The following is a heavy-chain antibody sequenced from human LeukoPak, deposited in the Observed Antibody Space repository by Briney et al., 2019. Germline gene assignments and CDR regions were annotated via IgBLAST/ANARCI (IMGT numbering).Heavy chain of an antibody. CDR2: MNHSGST. CDR3: AKAGYSSTWHHRSPFDY. Sequence: PSETLSLTCAVYGGSFSGYYWSWIRQPPGKGLEWIGEMNHSGSTNYNPSLKSRVTISVDTSKNQFSLKLSSVTAADTAVYYCAKAGYSSTWHHRSPFDYWGQGTLVTVSS. J-gene: IGHJ4*02. D-gene: IGHD6-13*01. V-gene: IGHV4-34*01. CDR1: GGSFSGYY.